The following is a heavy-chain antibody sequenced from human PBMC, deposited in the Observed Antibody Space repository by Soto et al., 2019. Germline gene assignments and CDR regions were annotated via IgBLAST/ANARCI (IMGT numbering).Heavy chain of an antibody. D-gene: IGHD6-13*01. Sequence: SETLSLTCTVSGGSISSSSYYWGWIRQPPGKGLEWIGSIYYSGSTYYNPSLKSRVTISVDTSKNQFSLKLSSVTAADTAVYYCARVQQPPTLVYGMDVWGQGTTVTVSS. V-gene: IGHV4-39*01. J-gene: IGHJ6*02. CDR1: GGSISSSSYY. CDR2: IYYSGST. CDR3: ARVQQPPTLVYGMDV.